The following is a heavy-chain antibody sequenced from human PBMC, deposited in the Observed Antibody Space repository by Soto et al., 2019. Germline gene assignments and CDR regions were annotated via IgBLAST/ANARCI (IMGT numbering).Heavy chain of an antibody. CDR1: GYTFTRSG. V-gene: IGHV1-18*01. J-gene: IGHJ6*02. CDR2: INPDNGNT. CDR3: AKDQGITTFGVYSMYYYGMDV. Sequence: QVQLVQSGAEVKKPGASVKVSCKASGYTFTRSGISWVRQAPGQGLEWLGWINPDNGNTNYAQHLQGRVSLTTDTSTRTAYMELRSLRSEDTAVYYCAKDQGITTFGVYSMYYYGMDVWGQGTTVTVSS. D-gene: IGHD3-3*01.